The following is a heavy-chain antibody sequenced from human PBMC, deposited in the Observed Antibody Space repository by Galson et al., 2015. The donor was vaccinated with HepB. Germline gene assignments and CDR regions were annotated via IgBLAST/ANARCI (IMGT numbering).Heavy chain of an antibody. CDR3: AREYISDYHYYGMDV. Sequence: SVKVSCKASGGTFSTYAISWVRQAPGQGLEWMGGIIPMFGTANYAQNFQGRVTIIADESTSTAYMELSGLRSEDTAMYYCAREYISDYHYYGMDVWGQGTTVTVSS. J-gene: IGHJ6*02. CDR2: IIPMFGTA. D-gene: IGHD1-14*01. V-gene: IGHV1-69*13. CDR1: GGTFSTYA.